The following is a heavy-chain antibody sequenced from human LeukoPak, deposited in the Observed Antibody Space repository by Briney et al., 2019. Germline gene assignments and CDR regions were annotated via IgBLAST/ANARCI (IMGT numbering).Heavy chain of an antibody. CDR3: ARDRGGWYCSSTSCNY. Sequence: GGSLRLSCAASGFTVSNNYMSWVRQAPGKGLEWVSIIYSGGSTNYADSVKGRFTISRDNAKNSLYLQMNSLRAEDTAVYYCARDRGGWYCSSTSCNYWGQGTLVTVSS. V-gene: IGHV3-53*01. CDR2: IYSGGST. J-gene: IGHJ4*02. D-gene: IGHD2-2*01. CDR1: GFTVSNNY.